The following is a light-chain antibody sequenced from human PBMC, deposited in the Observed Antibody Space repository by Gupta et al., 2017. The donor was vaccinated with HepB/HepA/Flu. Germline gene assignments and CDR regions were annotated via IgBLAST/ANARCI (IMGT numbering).Light chain of an antibody. V-gene: IGKV1-39*01. CDR2: AAS. Sequence: DIQMTQSPSSLSASVGDRVTITCRASQSISSYLNWYQQKPGKAPKLLIYAASSLQSGVPSRFSGSGSGTDFTLTISSLQPEDFATYYCQQRYSTPQWFGGGTKVEIK. CDR3: QQRYSTPQW. J-gene: IGKJ4*02. CDR1: QSISSY.